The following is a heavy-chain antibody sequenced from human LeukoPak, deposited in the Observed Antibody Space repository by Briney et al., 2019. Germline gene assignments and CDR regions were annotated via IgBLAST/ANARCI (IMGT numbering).Heavy chain of an antibody. CDR1: GYTFTSYD. V-gene: IGHV1-8*01. D-gene: IGHD1-26*01. J-gene: IGHJ6*02. Sequence: ASVKVSCKASGYTFTSYDINWVRQATGQGLEWMGWMNPNSGNTGYAQKFQGRVTMTRDTSTSTVYMELSSLRSEDTAVYYCARDFTRRSTTLYYGMDVWGQGTTVTVSS. CDR2: MNPNSGNT. CDR3: ARDFTRRSTTLYYGMDV.